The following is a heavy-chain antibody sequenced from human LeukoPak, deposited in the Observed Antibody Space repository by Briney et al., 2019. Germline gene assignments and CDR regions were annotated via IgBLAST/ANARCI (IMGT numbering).Heavy chain of an antibody. V-gene: IGHV3-7*01. D-gene: IGHD4-23*01. CDR3: ARDTYGGFDY. Sequence: PGGSLRLSCAASGFTFSSYAMSWVRQAPGKGLEWVASINQDGRETYYVDSVKGRFTISRDNAKNSLFLQINSLKTDDTAVYYCARDTYGGFDYWGQGTLVTVSS. CDR1: GFTFSSYA. J-gene: IGHJ4*02. CDR2: INQDGRET.